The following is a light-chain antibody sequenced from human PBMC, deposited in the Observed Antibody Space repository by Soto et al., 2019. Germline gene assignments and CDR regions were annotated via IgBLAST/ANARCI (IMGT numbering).Light chain of an antibody. CDR1: SSDIGAYNF. Sequence: QSVLTQPASVSGSPGQSITISCTGTSSDIGAYNFVSWYQQHPGKAPKLKIFDFSYRPSGVSDRFSASQSGNTASLTISGLQPEDEADYYCVSYTSPGTYVFGPGTKVTVL. CDR3: VSYTSPGTYV. J-gene: IGLJ1*01. V-gene: IGLV2-14*03. CDR2: DFS.